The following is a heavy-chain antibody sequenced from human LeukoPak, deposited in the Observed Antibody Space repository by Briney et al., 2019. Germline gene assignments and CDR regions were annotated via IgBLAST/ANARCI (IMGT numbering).Heavy chain of an antibody. J-gene: IGHJ5*02. CDR1: GGTFSSYA. D-gene: IGHD4-17*01. CDR2: IIPIFGTA. Sequence: SVKVSCKASGGTFSSYAISWVRQAPGQGLEWMGGIIPIFGTANYAQKFQGRVTITADKSTSTAYMELSSLRSEDTAVYYCARDSMDYGDYPGNWFDPWGRGTLVTVSS. CDR3: ARDSMDYGDYPGNWFDP. V-gene: IGHV1-69*06.